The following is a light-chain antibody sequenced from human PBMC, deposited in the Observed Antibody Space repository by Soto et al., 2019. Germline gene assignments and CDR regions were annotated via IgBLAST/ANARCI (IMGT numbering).Light chain of an antibody. J-gene: IGLJ2*01. CDR2: EVS. CDR3: SSYTKSNIVL. CDR1: SSDVGGYKY. V-gene: IGLV2-14*01. Sequence: QSALTQPASVSGSPGQSITISCTGTSSDVGGYKYVSWYQQYPGKAPKLMIYEVSNRPSGVSDRFSGSKSGNTASLTISGLPAEDAADYYCSSYTKSNIVLFGGGTKLTVL.